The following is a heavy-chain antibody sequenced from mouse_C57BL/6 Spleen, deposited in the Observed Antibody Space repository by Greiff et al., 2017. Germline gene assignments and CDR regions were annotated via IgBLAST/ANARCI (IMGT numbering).Heavy chain of an antibody. J-gene: IGHJ4*01. D-gene: IGHD1-1*01. V-gene: IGHV10-1*01. CDR1: GFSFNTYA. CDR2: IRSKSNNYAT. CDR3: VRHLLRGDAMDY. Sequence: EVQLQESGGGLVQPKGSLKLSCAASGFSFNTYAMNWVRQAPGKGLEWVARIRSKSNNYATYYADSVKDRFTISRDDSESMLYLQMNNLKTEDTAMYYCVRHLLRGDAMDYWGQGTSVTVSS.